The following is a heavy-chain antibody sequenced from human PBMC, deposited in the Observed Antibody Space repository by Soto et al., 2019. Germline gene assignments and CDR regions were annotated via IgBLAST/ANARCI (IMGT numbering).Heavy chain of an antibody. Sequence: EVQLLESGGGLVQPGGSLRLSCAASGFTFSSYAMSWVRKAPGKGLGWVSAISGSGGSTYYADSVKGRFTISRDNSKNTLYLQMNSLRAEDTAVYYCVKVRNWNYYYFDYWGQGTLVTVSS. J-gene: IGHJ4*02. CDR1: GFTFSSYA. CDR3: VKVRNWNYYYFDY. D-gene: IGHD1-7*01. CDR2: ISGSGGST. V-gene: IGHV3-23*01.